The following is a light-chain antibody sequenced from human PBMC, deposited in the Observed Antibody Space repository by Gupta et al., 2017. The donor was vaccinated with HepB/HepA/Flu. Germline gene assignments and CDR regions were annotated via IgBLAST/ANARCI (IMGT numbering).Light chain of an antibody. Sequence: QSVLTQPPSVSGAPGQRVTLSCTGSNSNIGAGYDVHWYQQLPGTAPKLLIYCNTNRPSGVPDRSSGSTSGTSASLAITGLQAEDGADYYCQSYDTSLSGRNWVFGGGTKLTVL. CDR3: QSYDTSLSGRNWV. CDR1: NSNIGAGYD. V-gene: IGLV1-40*01. CDR2: CNT. J-gene: IGLJ3*02.